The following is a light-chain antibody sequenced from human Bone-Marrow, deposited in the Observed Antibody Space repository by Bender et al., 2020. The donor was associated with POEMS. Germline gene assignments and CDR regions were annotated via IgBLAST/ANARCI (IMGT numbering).Light chain of an antibody. CDR1: SSDVGTYNL. J-gene: IGLJ3*02. CDR3: SSFTTSNTLA. CDR2: EVS. Sequence: QSALTQPASVSGSPGQSITISCTGTSSDVGTYNLVSWYQQHPGKAPQLMIYEVSKRPSGVSNRFSGSKSGNTASLTISGLQAEDEADYYCSSFTTSNTLAFGGGTRLTVL. V-gene: IGLV2-14*02.